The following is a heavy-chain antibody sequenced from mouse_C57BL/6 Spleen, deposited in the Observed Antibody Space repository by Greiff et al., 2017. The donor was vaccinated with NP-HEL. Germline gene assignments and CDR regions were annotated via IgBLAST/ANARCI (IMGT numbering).Heavy chain of an antibody. D-gene: IGHD2-1*01. Sequence: VQLQQSGAELAKPGASVKLSCKASGYTFTSYWMHWVKQRPGQGLEWIGYINPSSGYTKYNQKFKDKATLTADKSSSTAYMRLSSLTYEDSAVDCCARALGGNYGYWGKGTTLTVSS. CDR1: GYTFTSYW. CDR3: ARALGGNYGY. CDR2: INPSSGYT. J-gene: IGHJ2*01. V-gene: IGHV1-7*01.